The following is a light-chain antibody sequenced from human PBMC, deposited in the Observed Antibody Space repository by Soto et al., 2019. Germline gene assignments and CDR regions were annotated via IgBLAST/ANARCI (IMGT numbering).Light chain of an antibody. J-gene: IGKJ5*01. CDR1: QNINNY. CDR2: DAS. V-gene: IGKV1-33*01. Sequence: DLQMTQSPSCLSASVGDRFAITCQASQNINNYLNWYQQKPGRAPKLLIYDASNLEAGVPSSLRGSGSGTDFTFTISRLKPEDTATYYCQQYENIPTFGQGTRLEIK. CDR3: QQYENIPT.